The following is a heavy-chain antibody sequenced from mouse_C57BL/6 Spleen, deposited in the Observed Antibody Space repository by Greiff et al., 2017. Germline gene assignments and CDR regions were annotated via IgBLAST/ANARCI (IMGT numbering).Heavy chain of an antibody. V-gene: IGHV1-54*01. Sequence: VQGVESGAELVRPGTSVKVSCKASGYAFTNYLIAWVKQRPGQGLEWIGVITPGSGCTYYNEKFKGKATLTADKSSSTAYMQLSSLTSAATAVYFCARKGGYYPDYWGQGTTLTVSS. CDR1: GYAFTNYL. J-gene: IGHJ2*01. CDR3: ARKGGYYPDY. D-gene: IGHD1-1*01. CDR2: ITPGSGCT.